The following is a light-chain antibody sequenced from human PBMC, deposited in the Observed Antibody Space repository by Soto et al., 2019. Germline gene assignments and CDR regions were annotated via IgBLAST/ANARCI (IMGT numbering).Light chain of an antibody. V-gene: IGKV1-27*01. CDR1: QGISNY. Sequence: DIQMTQSQTSLSASAGDRVTITCRASQGISNYLAWYQQKPGKVPKLLIYAASTLHSGVPSRFSGSGSGTDFTLTISSLQPEDVATYYCQKYDSASWTFGQGTKVEI. J-gene: IGKJ1*01. CDR2: AAS. CDR3: QKYDSASWT.